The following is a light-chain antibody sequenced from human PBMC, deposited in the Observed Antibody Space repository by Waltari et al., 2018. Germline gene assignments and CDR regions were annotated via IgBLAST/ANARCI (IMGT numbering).Light chain of an antibody. CDR3: MQGHQTPFT. V-gene: IGKV2-28*01. CDR1: QSLLHSNGYYY. CDR2: FGS. J-gene: IGKJ2*01. Sequence: DIMMTQPPISPPVTPGEPANISCRSSQSLLHSNGYYYLDWYLQKPGQSPPLLIYFGSNRAAGVADRFSGSASGTDFTLKVSSVEAEDVVVYFCMQGHQTPFTFGQGTKLEI.